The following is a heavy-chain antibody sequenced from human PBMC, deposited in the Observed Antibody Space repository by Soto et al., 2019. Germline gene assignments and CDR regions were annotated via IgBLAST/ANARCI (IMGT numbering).Heavy chain of an antibody. CDR3: ARGRLYDFLRVYYITDYYYSGLDV. D-gene: IGHD3-3*01. CDR2: IYSGGST. J-gene: IGHJ6*01. CDR1: GFTVSSNY. V-gene: IGHV3-53*01. Sequence: GGSLRVSCAASGFTVSSNYMSWVRQAPGKGLEWVSVIYSGGSTYYADSVKGRFTISRDNSKNTLYLQMNSLRAEDTAVYYGARGRLYDFLRVYYITDYYYSGLDVWGQGTTVTVSS.